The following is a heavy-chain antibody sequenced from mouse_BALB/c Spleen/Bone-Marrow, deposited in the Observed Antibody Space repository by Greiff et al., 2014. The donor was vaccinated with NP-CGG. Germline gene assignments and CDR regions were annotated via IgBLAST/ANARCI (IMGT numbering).Heavy chain of an antibody. Sequence: VKLVESGAELVRPGAPVTLSCKASGYKFTDYEMHWVKQTPVHGLEWIGSIDPETGGTAYNQNFKGKATLTADRSSTTAYMELRSLTSEDSAVYYCTREGIYFGYDVPMDYWGQGTSVTVSS. CDR2: IDPETGGT. V-gene: IGHV1-15*01. CDR1: GYKFTDYE. CDR3: TREGIYFGYDVPMDY. D-gene: IGHD2-2*01. J-gene: IGHJ4*01.